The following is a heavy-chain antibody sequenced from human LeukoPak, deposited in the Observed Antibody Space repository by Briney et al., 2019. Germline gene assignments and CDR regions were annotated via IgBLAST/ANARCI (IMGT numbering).Heavy chain of an antibody. J-gene: IGHJ4*02. D-gene: IGHD1-26*01. Sequence: GGSLRLSCAASGFTFSSFWMSWVRQAPGKGLEWVANIKQDGSEKYFVDSVKGRFTISRDNAKNSLYLQMNSLRAEDTAVYYCARDSASYYGGFFGYWGQGTLVTVSS. CDR2: IKQDGSEK. CDR1: GFTFSSFW. CDR3: ARDSASYYGGFFGY. V-gene: IGHV3-7*05.